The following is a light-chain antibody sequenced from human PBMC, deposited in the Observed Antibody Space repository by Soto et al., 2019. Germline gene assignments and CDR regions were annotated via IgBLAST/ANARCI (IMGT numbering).Light chain of an antibody. CDR1: SSDVGGYKY. CDR3: TSYSSGSSLVI. CDR2: EVT. J-gene: IGLJ2*01. Sequence: QSVLTQPASVSGSPGQSITIACTGTSSDVGGYKYVSWYRQHPGNAPKLIIYEVTNRPSGISNRFSGSKSGNTASLTISGLQADDESYYYCTSYSSGSSLVIFGGGTKVTVL. V-gene: IGLV2-14*01.